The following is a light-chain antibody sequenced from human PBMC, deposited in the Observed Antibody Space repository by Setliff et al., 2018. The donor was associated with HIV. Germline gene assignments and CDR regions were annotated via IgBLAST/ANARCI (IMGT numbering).Light chain of an antibody. CDR3: SPYTSSSTYV. CDR2: DVS. Sequence: QSVLTQPASVSGSPGQSITISCTGTSSDVGGYNYVSWYQQHPGKAPKLMIYDVSKWPSGVSNRFSGSKSGNTASLTISGLQTEDEADYYCSPYTSSSTYVFGTGTKVTVL. J-gene: IGLJ1*01. V-gene: IGLV2-14*01. CDR1: SSDVGGYNY.